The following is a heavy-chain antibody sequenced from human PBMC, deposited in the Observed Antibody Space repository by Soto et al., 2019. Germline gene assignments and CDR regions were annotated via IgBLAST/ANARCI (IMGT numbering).Heavy chain of an antibody. V-gene: IGHV3-21*01. CDR3: ARAGDYDILTGYYYYYYYYMDV. D-gene: IGHD3-9*01. CDR1: GFTFSSYS. CDR2: ISSSSSYI. Sequence: ESGGGLVKPGGSLRLSCAASGFTFSSYSMNWVRQAPGKGLEWVSSISSSSSYIYYADSVKGRFTISRDNAKNSLYLQMNSLRAEDTAVYYCARAGDYDILTGYYYYYYYYMDVWGKGTTVTVSS. J-gene: IGHJ6*03.